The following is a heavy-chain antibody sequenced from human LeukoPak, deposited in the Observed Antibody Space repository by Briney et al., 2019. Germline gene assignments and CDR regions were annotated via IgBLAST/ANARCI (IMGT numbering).Heavy chain of an antibody. Sequence: PGVSLRLSCAASGFTFSNAWMSWVRQAPGKGLEWVGRIKSKTDGGTTDYAAPVKGRFTISRDDSKNTLYLQMNSLKTEDTAVYYCTTEDSSGFAPGAYWGQGTPVTVSS. CDR2: IKSKTDGGTT. V-gene: IGHV3-15*01. J-gene: IGHJ4*02. D-gene: IGHD3-22*01. CDR3: TTEDSSGFAPGAY. CDR1: GFTFSNAW.